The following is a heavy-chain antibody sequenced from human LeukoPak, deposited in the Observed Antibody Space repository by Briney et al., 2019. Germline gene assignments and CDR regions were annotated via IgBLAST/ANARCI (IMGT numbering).Heavy chain of an antibody. Sequence: PGGSLRLSCAASGFTFSSYAMSWVRQAPGKGLEWVSAISGSGGSTYYADSVKGQFTISRDNSKHTLYLQMNSLRAEDTAVYYCAKNKLMVRGVTPYYYYGMDVWGQGTTVTVSS. CDR3: AKNKLMVRGVTPYYYYGMDV. D-gene: IGHD3-10*01. CDR2: ISGSGGST. CDR1: GFTFSSYA. V-gene: IGHV3-23*01. J-gene: IGHJ6*02.